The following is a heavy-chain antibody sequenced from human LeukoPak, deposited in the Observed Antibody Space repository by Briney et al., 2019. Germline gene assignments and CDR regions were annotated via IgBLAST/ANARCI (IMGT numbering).Heavy chain of an antibody. Sequence: GALRLSCAASGFTFSSYGMHWVRQAPGKGLEWVAVIWYDGPNKYYADSVKGRFTISRDNSKNTLFLQMNILRAEDTAVYYCARAAYDSSGYLTLWGQGTLVAVPS. D-gene: IGHD3-22*01. J-gene: IGHJ4*02. CDR2: IWYDGPNK. V-gene: IGHV3-33*01. CDR1: GFTFSSYG. CDR3: ARAAYDSSGYLTL.